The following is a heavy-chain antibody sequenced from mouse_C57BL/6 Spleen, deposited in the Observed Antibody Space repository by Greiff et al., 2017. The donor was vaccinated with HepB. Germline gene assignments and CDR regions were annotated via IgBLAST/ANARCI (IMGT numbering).Heavy chain of an antibody. CDR3: ARGGGSSYYFDG. Sequence: EVKLMESGGGLVKPGGSLKLSCAASGFTFSDYGMHWVRQAPEKGLEWVAYISSGSSTIYYADTVKGRFTISRDNAKNTLFLQMNRLRSEDSAMYDCARGGGSSYYFDGWGQGTTLTVSS. J-gene: IGHJ2*01. CDR1: GFTFSDYG. V-gene: IGHV5-17*01. D-gene: IGHD1-1*01. CDR2: ISSGSSTI.